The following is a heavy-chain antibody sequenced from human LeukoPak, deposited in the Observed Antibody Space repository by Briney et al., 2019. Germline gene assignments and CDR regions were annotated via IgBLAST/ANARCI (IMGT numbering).Heavy chain of an antibody. J-gene: IGHJ6*03. D-gene: IGHD6-13*01. V-gene: IGHV1-2*02. CDR2: INPNSGGT. Sequence: ASVKVSCKASGYTFTGYYMHWVRQAPGQGLEWMGWINPNSGGTNYAQKFQGRVTMTRDTSISTAYMELSRLRSDDTAVYYCARDTEVAAAGTGYYYYYMDVWGKGTTVTISS. CDR3: ARDTEVAAAGTGYYYYYMDV. CDR1: GYTFTGYY.